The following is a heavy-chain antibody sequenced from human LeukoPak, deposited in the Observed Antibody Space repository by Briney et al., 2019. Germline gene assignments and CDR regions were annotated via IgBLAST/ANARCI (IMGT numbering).Heavy chain of an antibody. D-gene: IGHD1-7*01. CDR1: GGSISGYY. CDR3: ARLITGTTTAFDI. CDR2: VYTSGST. Sequence: PSXXLSLTCSVSGGSISGYYWTWIRQPAGKGLEWIGRVYTSGSTHYNPSLKTRLTMSVDTSKNQFSLKLSSVTAADTAVYYCARLITGTTTAFDIWGQGTMVTVSS. V-gene: IGHV4-4*07. J-gene: IGHJ3*02.